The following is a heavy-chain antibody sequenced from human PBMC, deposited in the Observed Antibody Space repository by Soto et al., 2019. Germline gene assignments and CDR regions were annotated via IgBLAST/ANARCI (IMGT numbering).Heavy chain of an antibody. D-gene: IGHD2-15*01. Sequence: SETLSLTCTVFGGSISSRLYYWDWIRQPPGKGLEWIGYIYYSGSPYYNPSLKSLVTISVDTSKNQFSLKLSSVTAADTAVYYCARVSGVVAATNGGFFDYWGQGTLVTVSS. V-gene: IGHV4-31*01. CDR2: IYYSGSP. CDR3: ARVSGVVAATNGGFFDY. J-gene: IGHJ4*02. CDR1: GGSISSRLYY.